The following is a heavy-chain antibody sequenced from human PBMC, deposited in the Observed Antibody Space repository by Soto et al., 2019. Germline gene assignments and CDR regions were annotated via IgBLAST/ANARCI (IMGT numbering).Heavy chain of an antibody. CDR3: AKAIGGSYTTGIHHAFDI. D-gene: IGHD2-15*01. J-gene: IGHJ3*02. Sequence: GGSLRLSCAASGFTFSSYAMSWVRQAPGKGLEWVSAISGSGGSTYYADSVKGRFTISRDNSKNTLYLQMNSLRAEDTAVYYCAKAIGGSYTTGIHHAFDIWGQGTMVTVSS. V-gene: IGHV3-23*01. CDR1: GFTFSSYA. CDR2: ISGSGGST.